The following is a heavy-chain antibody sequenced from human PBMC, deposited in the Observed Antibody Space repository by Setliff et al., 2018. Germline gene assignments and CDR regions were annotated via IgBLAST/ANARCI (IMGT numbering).Heavy chain of an antibody. V-gene: IGHV4-61*02. J-gene: IGHJ5*02. CDR3: ARGDSSDIVVVPDAMRRGWFDP. D-gene: IGHD2-2*01. CDR1: GGSISSGSYY. Sequence: SETLSLTCTVSGGSISSGSYYWSWIRQPAGKGLEWIGRIYISGKINYNPSLKTRVTMSIDTSTNQFSLKLTSLTAADTAVYYCARGDSSDIVVVPDAMRRGWFDPWGQGTLVTVS. CDR2: IYISGKI.